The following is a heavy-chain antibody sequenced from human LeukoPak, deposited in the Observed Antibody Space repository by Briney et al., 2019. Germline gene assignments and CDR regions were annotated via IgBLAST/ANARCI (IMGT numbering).Heavy chain of an antibody. V-gene: IGHV3-33*01. CDR1: GFTFSSYG. Sequence: GRSLRLSCAASGFTFSSYGMHWVRQAPGKGLEWVAVIWYDGSNKYYGDSVKGRFTSSRDNCKETLYLHMNSLRGEDTAVYYCSRGGGYEDAEYLQHWGQGNLVTVSS. CDR3: SRGGGYEDAEYLQH. J-gene: IGHJ1*01. CDR2: IWYDGSNK. D-gene: IGHD5-12*01.